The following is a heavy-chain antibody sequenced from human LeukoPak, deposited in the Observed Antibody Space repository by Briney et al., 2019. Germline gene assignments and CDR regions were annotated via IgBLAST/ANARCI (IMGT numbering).Heavy chain of an antibody. CDR3: AKGRQLVY. Sequence: GRSLRLSCAASGFTFSSYGMHWVRQAPGKGLEWVAVISYDGSSKYYADSVKGRFTISRDNSKNTLYLQMNSLRAEDTAVYYCAKGRQLVYWGQGTLVTVSS. D-gene: IGHD6-13*01. J-gene: IGHJ4*02. CDR2: ISYDGSSK. V-gene: IGHV3-30*18. CDR1: GFTFSSYG.